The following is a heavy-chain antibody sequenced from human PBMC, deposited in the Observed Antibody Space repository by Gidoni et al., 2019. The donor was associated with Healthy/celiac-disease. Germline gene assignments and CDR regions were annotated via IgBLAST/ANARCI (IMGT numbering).Heavy chain of an antibody. J-gene: IGHJ4*02. CDR2: IWYDGSNK. CDR3: ARDPMVHGYYFDY. CDR1: GFTFSSYG. D-gene: IGHD3-10*01. V-gene: IGHV3-33*01. Sequence: QVQLVESGGGVVQPGRSLRLSCAASGFTFSSYGMHWVRQAPGKGLEWVAVIWYDGSNKYYADSVKGRFTISRDNSKNTLYLQMNSLRAEDTAVYYCARDPMVHGYYFDYWGQGTLVTVSS.